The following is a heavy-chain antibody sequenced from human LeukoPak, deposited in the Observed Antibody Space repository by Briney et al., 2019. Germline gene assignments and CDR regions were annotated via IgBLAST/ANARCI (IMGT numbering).Heavy chain of an antibody. D-gene: IGHD3-3*01. J-gene: IGHJ3*02. Sequence: SETLSLTCTVSGGSISSGSYYWSWIRQPAGKGLEWIGRIYTSGSTNYNPSLKSRVTISVDTSKNQFSLKLSSVTAADTAVYYCARAGITIFGVVNAFDIWGQGTMVTVSS. V-gene: IGHV4-61*02. CDR1: GGSISSGSYY. CDR3: ARAGITIFGVVNAFDI. CDR2: IYTSGST.